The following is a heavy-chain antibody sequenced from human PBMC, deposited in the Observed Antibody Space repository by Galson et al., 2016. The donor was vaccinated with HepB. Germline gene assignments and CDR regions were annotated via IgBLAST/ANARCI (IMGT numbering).Heavy chain of an antibody. CDR2: IYSGDSDT. J-gene: IGHJ4*02. CDR3: ARRDSGWSLFDY. V-gene: IGHV5-51*01. Sequence: QSGAEVKKPGESLKISCQGSGYTFTNHWIGWVRQMPGKGLEWMGIIYSGDSDTRYSPSFQGQVTISADKSTRTAYLQWSSLKASDTAMYYCARRDSGWSLFDYWGQGTLLTVSS. CDR1: GYTFTNHW. D-gene: IGHD6-19*01.